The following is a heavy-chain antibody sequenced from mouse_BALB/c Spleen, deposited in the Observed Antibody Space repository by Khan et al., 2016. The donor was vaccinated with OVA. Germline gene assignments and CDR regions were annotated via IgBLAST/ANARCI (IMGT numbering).Heavy chain of an antibody. CDR3: TSGYGYSMDY. D-gene: IGHD2-2*01. V-gene: IGHV14-4*02. Sequence: VQLQQPGAELVRSGASVKLSCIVSGFNIKHYYIHWVKQRPEQGLEWIGWIDPDNGDTEYAPKFQGKAAMTADTSSNTAYLHLSSLTSEDTAVYYCTSGYGYSMDYWGQGTSVTVSS. CDR2: IDPDNGDT. J-gene: IGHJ4*01. CDR1: GFNIKHYY.